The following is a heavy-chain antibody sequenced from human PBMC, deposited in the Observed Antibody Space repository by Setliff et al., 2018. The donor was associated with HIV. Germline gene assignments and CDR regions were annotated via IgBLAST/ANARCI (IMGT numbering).Heavy chain of an antibody. CDR2: IYTSGST. D-gene: IGHD5-18*01. CDR3: ARSRGFTYGRLDY. Sequence: PSETLSLTCTVSGGSISGGSYYWSWIRQPAGKGLEWIGHIYTSGSTKYNPSLKSRVTISVDTSKNQFSLKVSSVTAADTAVYYCARSRGFTYGRLDYWGQGTLVTVSS. V-gene: IGHV4-61*09. CDR1: GGSISGGSYY. J-gene: IGHJ4*02.